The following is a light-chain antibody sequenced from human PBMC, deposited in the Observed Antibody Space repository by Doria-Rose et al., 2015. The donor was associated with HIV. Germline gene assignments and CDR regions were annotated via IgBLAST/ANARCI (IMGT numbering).Light chain of an antibody. V-gene: IGKV4-1*01. CDR3: QQYYDTPS. Sequence: DIRMTQSPESLGMSLGERATLNCKSNQSLLYTSKNYLAWYQQKPGQPPKLLIYRASTRQSGVPARFSGSGSGTDFTLTISSLEAEDVAVYYCQQYYDTPSFGPGTTV. J-gene: IGKJ3*01. CDR1: QSLLYTSKNY. CDR2: RAS.